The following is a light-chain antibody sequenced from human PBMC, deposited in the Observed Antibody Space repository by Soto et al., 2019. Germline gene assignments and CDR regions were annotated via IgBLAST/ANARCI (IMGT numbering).Light chain of an antibody. CDR1: QSISQY. Sequence: DIQVTQSPSSLSASVGDRVTITCRASQSISQYVNWYQQRPGRAPKFLIYGASSLQSGVPLRFSGSGSGTDFTLTISSLQPEDFATYYCQQSYSTPRTFGQGTKVDI. J-gene: IGKJ1*01. CDR3: QQSYSTPRT. CDR2: GAS. V-gene: IGKV1-39*01.